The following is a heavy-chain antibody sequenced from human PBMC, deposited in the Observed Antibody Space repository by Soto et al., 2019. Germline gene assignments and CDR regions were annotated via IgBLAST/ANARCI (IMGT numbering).Heavy chain of an antibody. D-gene: IGHD6-6*01. CDR2: VSYDGSKV. Sequence: QVQLVESGGGVVQPGRSLRLSCAASGFTFSDYGIHWVRQAPGKGLEWVAVVSYDGSKVYYADSVKGRFTISRDNSKNTLYLQMNSLRAEDTAIYYCARNPPTSHYWYFDLWGRGTLVTVSS. CDR1: GFTFSDYG. CDR3: ARNPPTSHYWYFDL. V-gene: IGHV3-30*03. J-gene: IGHJ2*01.